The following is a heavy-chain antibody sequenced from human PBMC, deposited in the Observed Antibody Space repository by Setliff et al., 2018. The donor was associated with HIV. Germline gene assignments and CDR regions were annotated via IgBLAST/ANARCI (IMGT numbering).Heavy chain of an antibody. J-gene: IGHJ4*02. D-gene: IGHD3-22*01. CDR1: GSSISDYH. Sequence: SETLSLTCTVSGSSISDYHWTWIRQSPGKGLEWIGFLYHNGTSKYNPSLTSRVALSVDTSKNQFSLKLNSVTASYTAVYFCASLVLDLFDGSAYSDYWGQGRLVTVSS. CDR3: ASLVLDLFDGSAYSDY. V-gene: IGHV4-4*09. CDR2: LYHNGTS.